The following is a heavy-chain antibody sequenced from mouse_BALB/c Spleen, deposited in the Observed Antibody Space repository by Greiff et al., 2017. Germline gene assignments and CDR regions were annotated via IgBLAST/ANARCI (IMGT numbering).Heavy chain of an antibody. V-gene: IGHV1-4*01. CDR2: INPSSGYT. CDR1: GYTFTSYT. D-gene: IGHD1-1*01. Sequence: VQVVESGAELARPGASVKMSCKASGYTFTSYTMHWVKQRPGQGLEWIGYINPSSGYTNYNQKFKDKATLTADKSSSTAYMQLSSLTSEDSAVYYCAREVLRTGAMDYWGQGTSVTVSS. J-gene: IGHJ4*01. CDR3: AREVLRTGAMDY.